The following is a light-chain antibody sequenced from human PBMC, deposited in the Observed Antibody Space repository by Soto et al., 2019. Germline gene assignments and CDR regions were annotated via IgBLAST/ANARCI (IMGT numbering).Light chain of an antibody. V-gene: IGKV1-39*01. CDR1: QRISTY. CDR2: AAS. CDR3: QQSYSTRRT. Sequence: DIQMTQSPSSLSASVGDRVTITCRASQRISTYLNWYQQKPGKAPKLLIYAASSLQSGVPSTFSGSGSGTDFTLTISSLQPEDFATYYCQQSYSTRRTFGQGTKLEIK. J-gene: IGKJ2*01.